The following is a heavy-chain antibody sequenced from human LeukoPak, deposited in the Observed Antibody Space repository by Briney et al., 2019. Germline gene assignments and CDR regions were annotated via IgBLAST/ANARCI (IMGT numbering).Heavy chain of an antibody. CDR1: GGTFSSYA. D-gene: IGHD2-2*02. CDR2: IIPIFGTA. CDR3: AGPGYCSSTSCYNDYYYYYMDV. J-gene: IGHJ6*03. Sequence: GASVKVSCKASGGTFSSYAISWVRQAPGQGLEWMGGIIPIFGTASYAQKFQGRVTITTDESTSTAYMELSSLRSEDTAVYYCAGPGYCSSTSCYNDYYYYYMDVWGKGTTVILSS. V-gene: IGHV1-69*05.